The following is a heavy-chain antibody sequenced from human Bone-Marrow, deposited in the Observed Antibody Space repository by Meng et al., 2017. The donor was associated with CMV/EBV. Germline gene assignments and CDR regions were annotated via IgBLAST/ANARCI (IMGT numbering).Heavy chain of an antibody. CDR3: AKDGCSSTSCFGLFDY. CDR1: GFTFSDYY. Sequence: GESLKISCAASGFTFSDYYMSWIRQAPGKGLEWVSYISSSGSTIYYADSVKGRFTISRDNSKNTLYLQMNSLRAEDTAVHYCAKDGCSSTSCFGLFDYWGQGTLVTSPQ. D-gene: IGHD2-2*01. J-gene: IGHJ4*02. CDR2: ISSSGSTI. V-gene: IGHV3-11*04.